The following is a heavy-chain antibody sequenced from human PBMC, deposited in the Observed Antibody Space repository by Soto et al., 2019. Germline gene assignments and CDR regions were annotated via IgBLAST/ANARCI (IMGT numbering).Heavy chain of an antibody. CDR2: ISSSGGST. Sequence: EVQLLESGGGLVQPGGSLRLSCAASGFTFSSYTMSWVGQGPGKGLEWVSGISSSGGSTVYADSVKGRFTISRDNFKNTLYLQMNSLRAEDTAVYYCAKGGGDYWGQGTPVTVSS. V-gene: IGHV3-23*01. CDR3: AKGGGDY. J-gene: IGHJ4*02. D-gene: IGHD3-10*01. CDR1: GFTFSSYT.